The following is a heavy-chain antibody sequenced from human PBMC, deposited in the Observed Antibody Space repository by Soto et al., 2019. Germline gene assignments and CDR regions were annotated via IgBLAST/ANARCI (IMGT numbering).Heavy chain of an antibody. CDR2: IYYSGST. V-gene: IGHV4-59*01. J-gene: IGHJ4*02. CDR3: ARNRVFDYFGY. D-gene: IGHD2-8*01. Sequence: SETLSLTCTVTGDSISSYYWSWIRQPPGRGLEWIGYIYYSGSTNYNPSLKSRVTISVDTSKNQFSLKLSSVTAADTAVYYCARNRVFDYFGYWAQGTLFTASP. CDR1: GDSISSYY.